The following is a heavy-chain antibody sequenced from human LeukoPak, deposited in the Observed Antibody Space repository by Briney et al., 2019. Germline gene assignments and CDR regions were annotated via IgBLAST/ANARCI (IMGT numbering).Heavy chain of an antibody. Sequence: PSQTLSLTCAVSGDSLSSSNWYSWVRQPAGKGPEWIGEIYHSGSTNYNPSLKSRVTMSVDKSKNQFSLRLSSVTAADTAVYYCARNYGGDPPNWYFDLWGRGTLVTVSS. V-gene: IGHV4-4*02. CDR2: IYHSGST. CDR1: GDSLSSSNW. D-gene: IGHD4-23*01. CDR3: ARNYGGDPPNWYFDL. J-gene: IGHJ2*01.